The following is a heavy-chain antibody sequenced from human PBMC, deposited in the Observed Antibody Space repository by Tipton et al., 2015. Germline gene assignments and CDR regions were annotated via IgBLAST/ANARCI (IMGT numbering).Heavy chain of an antibody. CDR2: ISHSGST. CDR1: AYSISTDYY. J-gene: IGHJ4*02. V-gene: IGHV4-38-2*01. Sequence: TLSLTCAVSAYSISTDYYWVWIRQPPGKGLEWIGTISHSGSTYYNPSLKSRVTISADTSRNQFSLRLTSGTAADTAVYYCASPLHYDTRGFFYASWGLGTLVTVSP. CDR3: ASPLHYDTRGFFYAS. D-gene: IGHD2/OR15-2a*01.